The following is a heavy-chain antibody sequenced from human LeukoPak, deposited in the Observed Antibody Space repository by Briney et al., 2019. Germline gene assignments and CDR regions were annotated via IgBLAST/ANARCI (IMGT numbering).Heavy chain of an antibody. CDR2: IIPIFGTA. Sequence: SVKVSCKASGGTFSSYAISWVRQAPGQGLEWMGGIIPIFGTANYAQKFQGRVTITADKSTNTAYMEMSSLRSEDTAMYYCARGIYDYDDYSIGRGFDPWGQGTLVTVSS. D-gene: IGHD4-17*01. V-gene: IGHV1-69*06. CDR3: ARGIYDYDDYSIGRGFDP. CDR1: GGTFSSYA. J-gene: IGHJ5*02.